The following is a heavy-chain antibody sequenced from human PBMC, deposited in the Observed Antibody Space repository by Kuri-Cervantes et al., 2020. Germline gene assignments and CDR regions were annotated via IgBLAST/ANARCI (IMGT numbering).Heavy chain of an antibody. CDR1: GYTFTSYG. CDR3: ARDRGHYDYVWGSYRLTYFDY. Sequence: ASVKVSCKASGYTFTSYGISWVRRAPGQGLEWMGWISAYNGNTNYAQKLQGRVTMTTDTSTSTAYMELRSLRSDDTAVYYCARDRGHYDYVWGSYRLTYFDYWGQGTLVTVSS. CDR2: ISAYNGNT. D-gene: IGHD3-16*02. V-gene: IGHV1-18*01. J-gene: IGHJ4*02.